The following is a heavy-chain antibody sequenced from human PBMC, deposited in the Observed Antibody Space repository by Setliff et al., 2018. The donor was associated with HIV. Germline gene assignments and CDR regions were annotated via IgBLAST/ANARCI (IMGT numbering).Heavy chain of an antibody. CDR2: ISVSGGST. CDR3: AKDNTWIPNGFDY. CDR1: EFTFSSYA. D-gene: IGHD5-18*01. J-gene: IGHJ4*02. Sequence: PGGSLRLSCAASEFTFSSYAMSWVRQAPGKGLEWVSSISVSGGSTYYADSVKGRFTISRDNSKNTLSLQMNSLRAEDTAVYYCAKDNTWIPNGFDYWGQGTLVTVSS. V-gene: IGHV3-23*01.